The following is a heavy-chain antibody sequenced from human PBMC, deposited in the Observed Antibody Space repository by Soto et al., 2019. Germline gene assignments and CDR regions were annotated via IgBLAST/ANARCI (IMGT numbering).Heavy chain of an antibody. J-gene: IGHJ4*02. Sequence: GGSLRLSCAASGFTFSSYDMHWVRQATGKGLEWVSAIGTAGDTYYPGSVKGRFTISRENAKNSLYLQMNSLRAGDTAVYYWARVYRRFGYSYDYWGQGTLVTVSS. CDR1: GFTFSSYD. V-gene: IGHV3-13*01. CDR2: IGTAGDT. CDR3: ARVYRRFGYSYDY. D-gene: IGHD3-10*01.